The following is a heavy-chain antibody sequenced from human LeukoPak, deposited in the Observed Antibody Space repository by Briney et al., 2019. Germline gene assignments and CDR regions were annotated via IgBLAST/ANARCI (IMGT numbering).Heavy chain of an antibody. CDR3: ARASSWYFVDAFDI. D-gene: IGHD6-13*01. CDR1: GGSISSGGYY. Sequence: SQTLSLTCTVSGGSISSGGYYWSWIRQHPGKGLEWIGYIYYSGSTNYNPSLKSRVTISVDTSKNQFSLKLSSVTAADTAVYYCARASSWYFVDAFDIWGQGTMVTVSS. J-gene: IGHJ3*02. V-gene: IGHV4-61*08. CDR2: IYYSGST.